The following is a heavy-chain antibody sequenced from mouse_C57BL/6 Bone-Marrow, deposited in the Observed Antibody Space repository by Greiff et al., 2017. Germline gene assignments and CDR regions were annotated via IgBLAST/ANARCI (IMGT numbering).Heavy chain of an antibody. CDR3: ASYYYGSSPAWFAY. CDR1: GYTFTSYW. CDR2: IYPGSGST. J-gene: IGHJ3*01. D-gene: IGHD1-1*01. V-gene: IGHV1-55*01. Sequence: QVQLQQPGAELVKPGASVKMSCKASGYTFTSYWITWVKQRPGQGLEWIGDIYPGSGSTNYNEKFKSKATLTVGTSSSTAYMQLSSLTSEDSAVYYCASYYYGSSPAWFAYWGQGTLVTVSA.